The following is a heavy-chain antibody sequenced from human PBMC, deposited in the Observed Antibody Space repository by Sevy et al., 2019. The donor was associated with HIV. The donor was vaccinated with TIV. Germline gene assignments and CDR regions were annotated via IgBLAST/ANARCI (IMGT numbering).Heavy chain of an antibody. D-gene: IGHD6-19*01. V-gene: IGHV1-2*06. Sequence: ASVKVSCKASGYFFTGYYLHWVRQTPGQGLEWMGRINPNSGGTNYAQTFQGRVTMTRDTSISTAYMKLSRLRSDDTAVYYCARGGGYSSGWWTFDYWGQGTLVTVSS. CDR2: INPNSGGT. CDR1: GYFFTGYY. CDR3: ARGGGYSSGWWTFDY. J-gene: IGHJ4*02.